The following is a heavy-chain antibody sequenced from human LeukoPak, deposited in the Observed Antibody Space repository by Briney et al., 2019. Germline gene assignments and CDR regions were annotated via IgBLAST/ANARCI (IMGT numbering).Heavy chain of an antibody. D-gene: IGHD2-2*01. V-gene: IGHV3-23*01. CDR1: GFTFSSYA. CDR2: ISGSGGST. CDR3: AKDLVVVPAAIPGTLDAFDI. J-gene: IGHJ3*02. Sequence: GGSLRLSCAASGFTFSSYAMSWVRQAPGKGLEWVSAISGSGGSTYYADSVKGRFTISRDNSKNTLYLQMNSLRAEDTAVYYCAKDLVVVPAAIPGTLDAFDIWGQGTMVTVSS.